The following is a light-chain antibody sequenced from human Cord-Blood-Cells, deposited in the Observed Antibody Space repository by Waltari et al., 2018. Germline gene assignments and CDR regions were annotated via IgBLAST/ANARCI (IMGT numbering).Light chain of an antibody. Sequence: QSALTQPASVSGSPGQSITISCTGTSSDVGGYNYVPWYQQHPGKAPKLMIYEVSNRPSGVANRFSGSKSGNPASLTISGLQAEDEADYYCSSYTSSSTLVVFGGGTKLTVL. J-gene: IGLJ2*01. V-gene: IGLV2-14*01. CDR2: EVS. CDR1: SSDVGGYNY. CDR3: SSYTSSSTLVV.